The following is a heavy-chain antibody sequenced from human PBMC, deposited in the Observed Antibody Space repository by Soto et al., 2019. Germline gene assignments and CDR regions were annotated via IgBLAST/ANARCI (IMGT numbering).Heavy chain of an antibody. V-gene: IGHV3-23*01. Sequence: GGSLRLSCAASGFTFSNYAMSWVRQAPGKGPEWVSAISGSGGSTYYADSVKGRFTISRDNSKNTLYLQLGSLIHEGTAVYYCAVGSGGDYASPLDSWGQGTLVTVSS. CDR1: GFTFSNYA. D-gene: IGHD3-3*01. J-gene: IGHJ4*02. CDR2: ISGSGGST. CDR3: AVGSGGDYASPLDS.